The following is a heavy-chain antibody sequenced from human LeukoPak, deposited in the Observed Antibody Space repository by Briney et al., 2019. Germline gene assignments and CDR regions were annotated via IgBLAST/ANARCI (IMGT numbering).Heavy chain of an antibody. CDR3: ARDPFEGSADY. CDR2: IKQDGSEK. CDR1: GFTFSSYS. V-gene: IGHV3-7*01. D-gene: IGHD3-9*01. J-gene: IGHJ4*02. Sequence: GGSLRLSCAASGFTFSSYSMNWVRQAPGKGLEWVANIKQDGSEKYYVDSVKGRFTISRDNAKNSLYLQMNSLRAEDTAVYYCARDPFEGSADYWGQGTLVTVSS.